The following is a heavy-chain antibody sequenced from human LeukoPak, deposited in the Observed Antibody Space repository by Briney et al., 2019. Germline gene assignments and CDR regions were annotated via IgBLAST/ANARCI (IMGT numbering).Heavy chain of an antibody. CDR2: ISAYNGNT. Sequence: ASVKVSCKASGYTYTRYGISWVRQAPGQGLEWMGWISAYNGNTNYAQKFQGRVTLTTDTSTTTAYMELRSLRSDDTAVYYCARDGAPYYYDSSGYSQADYWGQGTLVTVSS. CDR1: GYTYTRYG. V-gene: IGHV1-18*01. D-gene: IGHD3-22*01. CDR3: ARDGAPYYYDSSGYSQADY. J-gene: IGHJ4*02.